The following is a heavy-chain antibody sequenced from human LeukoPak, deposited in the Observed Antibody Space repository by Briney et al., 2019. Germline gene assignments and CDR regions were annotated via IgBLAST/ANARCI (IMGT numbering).Heavy chain of an antibody. V-gene: IGHV4-30-4*01. CDR1: GGSISSYY. CDR3: ARDCSSTSCFPSDY. D-gene: IGHD2-2*01. CDR2: IYYSGST. J-gene: IGHJ4*02. Sequence: SETLSLTCTVSGGSISSYYWSWIRQPPGKGLEWIGYIYYSGSTYYNPSLKSRVTISVDTSKNQFSLKLSSVTAADTAVYYCARDCSSTSCFPSDYWGQGTLVTASS.